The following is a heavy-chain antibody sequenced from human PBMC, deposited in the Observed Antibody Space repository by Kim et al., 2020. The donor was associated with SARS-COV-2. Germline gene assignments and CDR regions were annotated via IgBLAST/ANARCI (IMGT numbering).Heavy chain of an antibody. Sequence: YPDSVKGRFPITRDNSKNTLFLQMNSLRAEDTAVYYCARAESYYYGMDVWGQGTTVTVSS. V-gene: IGHV3-30*01. J-gene: IGHJ6*02. CDR3: ARAESYYYGMDV.